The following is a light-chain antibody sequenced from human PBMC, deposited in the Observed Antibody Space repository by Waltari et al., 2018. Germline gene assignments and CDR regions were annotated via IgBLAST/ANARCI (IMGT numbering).Light chain of an antibody. J-gene: IGKJ4*01. CDR1: QAINNY. Sequence: DIQMTQFPSSLSASVGDRVTITCRASQAINNYLAWFQLKAGQAPKSLIYDAYILQTGVPSRFSGSSSGTFFTLTISSLQPEEFGTYYCQQYDSFPFTFGGGTKVEIE. V-gene: IGKV1-16*01. CDR3: QQYDSFPFT. CDR2: DAY.